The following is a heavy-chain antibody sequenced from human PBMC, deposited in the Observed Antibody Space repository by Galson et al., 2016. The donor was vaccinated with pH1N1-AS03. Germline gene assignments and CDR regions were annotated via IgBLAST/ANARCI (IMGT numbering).Heavy chain of an antibody. CDR3: ARDRGFRPDTFDI. Sequence: SVKVSCKASGYTFSTYGVSWVRQAPGQGLEWMGWISGYDDDTNYAQNVAGRVTMTTDKSTSTVYMELRSLRSDDTAVYYCARDRGFRPDTFDIWGQGTVVTVSS. D-gene: IGHD2-15*01. CDR2: ISGYDDDT. J-gene: IGHJ3*02. V-gene: IGHV1-18*04. CDR1: GYTFSTYG.